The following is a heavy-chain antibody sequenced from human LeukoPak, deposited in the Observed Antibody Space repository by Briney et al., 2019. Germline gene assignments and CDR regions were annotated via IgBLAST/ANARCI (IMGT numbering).Heavy chain of an antibody. D-gene: IGHD6-13*01. V-gene: IGHV3-7*01. Sequence: PGGSLRLSCAASGFTFSSYWMSWVRQAPGKGLEWVANIKQDGSEKYYVDSVKGRFTISRDNAKNSLYLQMNSLRAEDTAVYYCARAIYSSSPAGSPCAFDIWGQGTMVTVSS. CDR2: IKQDGSEK. CDR1: GFTFSSYW. J-gene: IGHJ3*02. CDR3: ARAIYSSSPAGSPCAFDI.